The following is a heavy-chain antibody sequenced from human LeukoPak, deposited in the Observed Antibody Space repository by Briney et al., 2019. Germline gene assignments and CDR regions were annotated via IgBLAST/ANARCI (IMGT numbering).Heavy chain of an antibody. CDR3: ARGRSSMVRGYYYYYMDV. V-gene: IGHV4-59*01. D-gene: IGHD3-10*01. J-gene: IGHJ6*03. CDR2: IYYSGST. Sequence: TSETLSLTCTVSGGSISSYYWSWIRQPPGKGLEWIGYIYYSGSTNYNPSLKSRVTISVDTSKNQFSLKLSSVTAADTAVYYCARGRSSMVRGYYYYYMDVWGKGTTVTISS. CDR1: GGSISSYY.